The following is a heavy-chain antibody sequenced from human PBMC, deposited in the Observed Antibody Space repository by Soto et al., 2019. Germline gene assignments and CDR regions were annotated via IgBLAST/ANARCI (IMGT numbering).Heavy chain of an antibody. J-gene: IGHJ6*02. CDR1: GGSFSGYY. V-gene: IGHV4-34*01. D-gene: IGHD3-16*01. CDR2: INHSGST. CDR3: ARTRLRGGNYYYGMDV. Sequence: SDTLSLTCAVYGGSFSGYYWSWIRQPPGKGLEWIGEINHSGSTNYNPSLKSRVTISVDTSKNQFSLKLSSVTAADTAVYYCARTRLRGGNYYYGMDVWGHGTTVTVSS.